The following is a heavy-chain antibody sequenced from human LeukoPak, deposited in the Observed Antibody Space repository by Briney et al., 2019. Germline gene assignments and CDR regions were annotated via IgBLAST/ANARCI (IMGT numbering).Heavy chain of an antibody. CDR1: GGTFSSYA. D-gene: IGHD6-19*01. Sequence: ASVKVSCKASGGTFSSYAISWVRQAPGQGLEWMGGIIPIFGTANYAQKFQGRVTITADESTSTAYMELSSLRSEDTAVYYCARDQYSSGWLNYYYYGMDVWGQGTTVNVSS. V-gene: IGHV1-69*13. J-gene: IGHJ6*01. CDR2: IIPIFGTA. CDR3: ARDQYSSGWLNYYYYGMDV.